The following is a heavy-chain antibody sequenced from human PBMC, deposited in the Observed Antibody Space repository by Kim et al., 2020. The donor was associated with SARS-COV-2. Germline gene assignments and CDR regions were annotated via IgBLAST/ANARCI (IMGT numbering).Heavy chain of an antibody. J-gene: IGHJ6*02. CDR2: INPNSGGT. CDR3: ARDQDILTGGAYYYYGMDV. V-gene: IGHV1-2*02. Sequence: ASVKVSCKASGYTFTGYYMHWVRQAPGQGLEWMGWINPNSGGTNYAQKFQGRVTMTRDTSISTAYMELSRLRSDDTAVYYCARDQDILTGGAYYYYGMDVWGQGTTVTVSS. D-gene: IGHD3-9*01. CDR1: GYTFTGYY.